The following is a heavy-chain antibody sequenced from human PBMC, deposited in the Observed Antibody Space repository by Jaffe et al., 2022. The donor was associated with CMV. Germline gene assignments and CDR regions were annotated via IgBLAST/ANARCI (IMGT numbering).Heavy chain of an antibody. J-gene: IGHJ4*02. D-gene: IGHD1-1*01. Sequence: QVQLVQSGAEVRKPGASVKVSCKASGYTFNDHFIHWVRQAPGQGLEWMGWISRKSGDTNFARKFQGRVTMTRDTSTRTAYMELGRLTSDDTAVYYCAREASGNWPYFDYWGQGTLVTVSS. V-gene: IGHV1-2*02. CDR1: GYTFNDHF. CDR3: AREASGNWPYFDY. CDR2: ISRKSGDT.